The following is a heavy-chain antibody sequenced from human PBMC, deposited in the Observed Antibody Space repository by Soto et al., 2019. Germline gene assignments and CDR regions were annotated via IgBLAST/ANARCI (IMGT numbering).Heavy chain of an antibody. V-gene: IGHV4-30-2*01. CDR1: CAFISSGTDS. CDR3: ARLNGDPDS. J-gene: IGHJ4*02. D-gene: IGHD7-27*01. Sequence: SETLCLTCALCCAFISSGTDSWTWIRQPPGEGLEWIGYFSHTGGTYYNPSLKSRVIISLDGSKNHLSLKLKSVTAADTAVYYCARLNGDPDSWGQGTLVTVS. CDR2: FSHTGGT.